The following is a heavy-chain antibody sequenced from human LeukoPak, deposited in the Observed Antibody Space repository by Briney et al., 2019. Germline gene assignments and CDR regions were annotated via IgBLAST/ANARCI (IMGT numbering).Heavy chain of an antibody. CDR2: IYYSGST. V-gene: IGHV4-31*03. CDR1: GGSISSGGYY. Sequence: SETLSLTCTVSGGSISSGGYYWSWIRQHPGKGLEWIGYIYYSGSTYYNPSLKSRVTISVDTSKNQFSLKLSSVTAADTAVYYCARAAYDSSGYYYFHIPYYFDYWGQGTLVTVSS. J-gene: IGHJ4*02. CDR3: ARAAYDSSGYYYFHIPYYFDY. D-gene: IGHD3-22*01.